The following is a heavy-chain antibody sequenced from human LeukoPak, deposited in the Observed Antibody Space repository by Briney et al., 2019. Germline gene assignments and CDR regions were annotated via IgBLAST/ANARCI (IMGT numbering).Heavy chain of an antibody. CDR2: IRGNGET. CDR3: AKASWVSSTDAVR. Sequence: GGSLTLFCAACGLSFSSFAMSCAGQGPAGGVEGGASIRGNGETFYADSVNGRFTLSSDSSRNTVYFQLNNLRGKDTAIYYCAKASWVSSTDAVRWGQGTLVTVSS. J-gene: IGHJ4*02. CDR1: GLSFSSFA. V-gene: IGHV3-23*01. D-gene: IGHD3-16*01.